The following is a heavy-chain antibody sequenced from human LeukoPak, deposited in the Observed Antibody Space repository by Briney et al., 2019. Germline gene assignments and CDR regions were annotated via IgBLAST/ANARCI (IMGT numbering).Heavy chain of an antibody. D-gene: IGHD3-22*01. CDR2: IKQDGSLK. V-gene: IGHV3-7*01. CDR3: ARDSNYYDGSAYYDVFDI. Sequence: GGSLRLSCAAYGFSFSSYWMTWFRQAPGKGLEWVANIKQDGSLKYYVDSEKGRFSISRDNAKNSLYLQMNSLSAEDTAVYYCARDSNYYDGSAYYDVFDIWGQGTMVTVSS. CDR1: GFSFSSYW. J-gene: IGHJ3*02.